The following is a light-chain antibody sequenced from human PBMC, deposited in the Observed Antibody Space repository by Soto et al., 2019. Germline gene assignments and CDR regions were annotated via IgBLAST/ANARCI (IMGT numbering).Light chain of an antibody. V-gene: IGKV3-20*01. CDR1: QSVSSN. Sequence: EIVMTQSPSTLSVSPGERSTLSCMASQSVSSNLAWYQQKPGQAPRLLIYGASSRATGIPDRFSRSGSGTDFTLTISRLEPEDFAVYYCQQYGSSPITFGQGTRLEIK. CDR2: GAS. CDR3: QQYGSSPIT. J-gene: IGKJ5*01.